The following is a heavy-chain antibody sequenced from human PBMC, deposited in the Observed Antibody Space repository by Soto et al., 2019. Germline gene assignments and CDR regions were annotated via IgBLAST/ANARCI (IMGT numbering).Heavy chain of an antibody. CDR2: INHSGST. V-gene: IGHV4-34*01. Sequence: PSATLSLTCAVYGGSFSGYYWSWIRQPPGKGLEWIGEINHSGSTNYNPSLKSRVTISVDTSKNQFSLKLSSVTAADTAVYYCARDRRLITMVRGVSLWFDPWGQGTLVTVSS. J-gene: IGHJ5*02. CDR3: ARDRRLITMVRGVSLWFDP. CDR1: GGSFSGYY. D-gene: IGHD3-10*01.